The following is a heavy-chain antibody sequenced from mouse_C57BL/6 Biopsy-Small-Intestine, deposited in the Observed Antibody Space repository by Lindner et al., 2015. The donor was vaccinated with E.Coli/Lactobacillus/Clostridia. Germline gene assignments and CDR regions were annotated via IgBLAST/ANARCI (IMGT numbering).Heavy chain of an antibody. CDR3: ARSPDYDYAYWYFDV. V-gene: IGHV1-7*01. D-gene: IGHD2-4*01. CDR2: INPSSGYT. J-gene: IGHJ1*03. Sequence: VQLQESGPELVKPGTSVKMSCKASGYTFTNYWMHWVKQRPGQGLEWIGYINPSSGYTNYNEKFKGKATLTADKSSSTAYMQLSSLTSEDSAVYYCARSPDYDYAYWYFDVWGTGTTVTVSS. CDR1: GYTFTNYW.